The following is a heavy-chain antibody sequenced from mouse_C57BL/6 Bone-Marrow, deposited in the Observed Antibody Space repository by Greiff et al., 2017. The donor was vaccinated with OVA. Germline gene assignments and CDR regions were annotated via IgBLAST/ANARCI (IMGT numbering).Heavy chain of an antibody. J-gene: IGHJ4*01. Sequence: VQLQQSGPELVKPGASVKLSCKASGYTFTSYDINWVKQRPGQGLEWIGWIYPSDGSTKYNEKFKGKATLTVDTSSSTAYMELHSLTSEDSAVYFCARSRLLLLRYYYAMDYWGQGTSVTVSS. CDR3: ARSRLLLLRYYYAMDY. CDR2: IYPSDGST. V-gene: IGHV1-85*01. CDR1: GYTFTSYD. D-gene: IGHD1-1*01.